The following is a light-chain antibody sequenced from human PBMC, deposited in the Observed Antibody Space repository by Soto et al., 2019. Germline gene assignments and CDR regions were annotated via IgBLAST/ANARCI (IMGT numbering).Light chain of an antibody. CDR1: SSDVGAYNY. Sequence: QSALTQPASVSGPPGQSITISCTGTSSDVGAYNYVSWYQHHPGKAPRLVIYDVTNRPSGISDRFSGSKFGNTASLTISGLLAEDEADYYCTSYTSTSTYVFGTGTKLTVL. CDR2: DVT. CDR3: TSYTSTSTYV. V-gene: IGLV2-14*01. J-gene: IGLJ1*01.